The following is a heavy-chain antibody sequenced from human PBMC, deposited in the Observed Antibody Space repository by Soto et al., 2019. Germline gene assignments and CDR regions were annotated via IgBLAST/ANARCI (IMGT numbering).Heavy chain of an antibody. J-gene: IGHJ4*02. Sequence: LSLTCTVSGGSIYRSGYYWGWIRQPPGRGLEWIGNIDYNGVTYSNPSLKSRVTISRDTSKNQFSLKLTSVTAADTALYYCGKVLVGATGHTDSDSWGPGTLVTVSS. CDR2: IDYNGVT. CDR3: GKVLVGATGHTDSDS. D-gene: IGHD2-15*01. CDR1: GGSIYRSGYY. V-gene: IGHV4-39*01.